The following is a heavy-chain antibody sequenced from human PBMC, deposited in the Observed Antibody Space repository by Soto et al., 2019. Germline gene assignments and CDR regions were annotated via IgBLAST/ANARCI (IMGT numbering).Heavy chain of an antibody. D-gene: IGHD1-7*01. V-gene: IGHV1-3*05. CDR3: ASTHLGTTPSGMDV. CDR1: GYTFTSYA. Sequence: QVQLVQSGAEEKKPGASEKVSCKASGYTFTSYAMHWVRQAPGQRLEWRGWINAGNGNTKYSQKFQGRVIITRDTSASTAYMELSSLRSEDTAVYYGASTHLGTTPSGMDVWGQGTTVTVSS. CDR2: INAGNGNT. J-gene: IGHJ6*02.